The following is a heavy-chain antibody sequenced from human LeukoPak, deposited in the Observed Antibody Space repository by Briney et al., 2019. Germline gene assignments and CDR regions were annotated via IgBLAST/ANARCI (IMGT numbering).Heavy chain of an antibody. D-gene: IGHD5-12*01. CDR2: IYHSGST. CDR1: GYSISSGYY. Sequence: PSETLSLTCTVSGYSISSGYYWGWIRQPPGRGLEWIGSIYHSGSTYYNPSLESRVTISVDTSKNQFSLKLSSVTAADTAVYYCAREAYSGYDRGAFDIWGQGTMVTVSS. J-gene: IGHJ3*02. CDR3: AREAYSGYDRGAFDI. V-gene: IGHV4-38-2*02.